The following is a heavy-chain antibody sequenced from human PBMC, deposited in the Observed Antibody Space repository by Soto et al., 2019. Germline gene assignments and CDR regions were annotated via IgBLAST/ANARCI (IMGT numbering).Heavy chain of an antibody. J-gene: IGHJ3*02. Sequence: EVQLVESGGALFQLGGSLRLSCAASGFPFRGKSMNWVRQAPGKGLEWIPKLGIDATTINYADSVKGRFTISRDNAENSLYLQMNSLRAEDTAVYYCATDRHYALDIWGQGTMVTASS. CDR2: LGIDATTI. V-gene: IGHV3-48*04. D-gene: IGHD3-10*01. CDR3: ATDRHYALDI. CDR1: GFPFRGKS.